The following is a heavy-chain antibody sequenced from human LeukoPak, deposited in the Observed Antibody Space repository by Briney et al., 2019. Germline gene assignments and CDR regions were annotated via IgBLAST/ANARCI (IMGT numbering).Heavy chain of an antibody. D-gene: IGHD3-3*01. CDR2: ISSSSYI. Sequence: GGSLRLSCAASGFTFSSYSMNWVRQAPGKGLEWVSSISSSSYIYYADSVKGRFTISRDNAKNSLYLQMNSLRAEDTAVYYCARGLGVVTPFDYWGQGTLVTVSS. CDR3: ARGLGVVTPFDY. J-gene: IGHJ4*02. CDR1: GFTFSSYS. V-gene: IGHV3-21*01.